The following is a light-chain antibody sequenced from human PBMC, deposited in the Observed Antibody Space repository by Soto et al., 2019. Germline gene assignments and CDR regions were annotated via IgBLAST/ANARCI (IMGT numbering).Light chain of an antibody. J-gene: IGLJ2*01. V-gene: IGLV1-51*01. CDR3: GTWDSSLSAVV. Sequence: QSVLTQPPSVSAASGQKVTISCSGSSSNIGNNYVSWYQQLPGTAPKLRIYDNNKRPSGIPDRFSGSKSGTSATLGITGLQTGDEADYYCGTWDSSLSAVVFGGGTKVTVL. CDR1: SSNIGNNY. CDR2: DNN.